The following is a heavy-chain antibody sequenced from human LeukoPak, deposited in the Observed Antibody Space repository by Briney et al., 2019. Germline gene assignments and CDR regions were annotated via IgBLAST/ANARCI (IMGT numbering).Heavy chain of an antibody. V-gene: IGHV3-7*03. D-gene: IGHD3-16*02. J-gene: IGHJ5*02. Sequence: GGSLRLSCAASGFSFSSDWMSWVRQAPGKGLEWVANIKEDGSEKYYVDSVKGRFTISRDNAKNSLYLQVNSLRAEDTAVYYCARYRGYNWFDPWGQGTLVTVSS. CDR2: IKEDGSEK. CDR3: ARYRGYNWFDP. CDR1: GFSFSSDW.